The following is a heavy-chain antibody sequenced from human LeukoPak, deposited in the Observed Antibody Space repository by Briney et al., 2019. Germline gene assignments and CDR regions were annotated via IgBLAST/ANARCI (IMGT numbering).Heavy chain of an antibody. D-gene: IGHD2-15*01. V-gene: IGHV4-4*07. J-gene: IGHJ4*02. CDR3: AREGRSSTPGY. Sequence: SETLSLTCTVSGGSISSYYWTWVRQSAGKGLEWIGRISASGNTNYIPSLKSRVTMSVDTSTNQFSLKLTSVTAADTAVYYCAREGRSSTPGYWGQGTLVTVSS. CDR2: ISASGNT. CDR1: GGSISSYY.